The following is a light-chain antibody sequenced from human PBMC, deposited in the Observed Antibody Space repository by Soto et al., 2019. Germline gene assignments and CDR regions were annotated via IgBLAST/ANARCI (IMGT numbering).Light chain of an antibody. CDR3: QQYNSYSSYT. Sequence: DIQMTQSPSTLSASVGDRVTISCRASQSISSGLAWYQQKPGKAPKLLIYDASSLESGVPSRFSGSGSVTEFTLTISSLQPDDFATYYCQQYNSYSSYTFGQGTKLEIK. J-gene: IGKJ2*01. CDR2: DAS. CDR1: QSISSG. V-gene: IGKV1-5*01.